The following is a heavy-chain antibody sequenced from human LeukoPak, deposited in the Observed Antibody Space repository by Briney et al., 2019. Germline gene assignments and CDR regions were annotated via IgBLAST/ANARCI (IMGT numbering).Heavy chain of an antibody. CDR2: IYSGGST. Sequence: QTGGSLRLSCAASGFTVSSNYMSWVRQAPGKGLGWVSVIYSGGSTYYADSVKGRFTISRDNSKNTLYLQMNSLRAEDTAVYYCARDLYSSAFYDYWGQGTLVTVSS. CDR1: GFTVSSNY. D-gene: IGHD3-22*01. V-gene: IGHV3-66*01. CDR3: ARDLYSSAFYDY. J-gene: IGHJ4*02.